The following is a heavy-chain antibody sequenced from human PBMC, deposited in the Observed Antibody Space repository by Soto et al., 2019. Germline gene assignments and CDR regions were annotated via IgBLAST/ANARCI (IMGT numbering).Heavy chain of an antibody. CDR1: GGSVSSGVFS. J-gene: IGHJ6*02. V-gene: IGHV4-30-2*01. CDR2: ISHGGSP. CDR3: DRGHYYYAMDV. Sequence: SETLSLTCAVSGGSVSSGVFSWNWIRQPPGQGLEWIGYISHGGSPHYTPSLRSRVSISVDRSTNVISLNLTSMTPADTAVYFCDRGHYYYAMDVWGQGTTVTVSS.